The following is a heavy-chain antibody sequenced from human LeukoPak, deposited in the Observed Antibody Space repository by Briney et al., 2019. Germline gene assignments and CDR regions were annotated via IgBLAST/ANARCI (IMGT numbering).Heavy chain of an antibody. CDR3: ARGGNFYGLDV. D-gene: IGHD3-16*01. J-gene: IGHJ6*02. CDR1: GFTFSNFG. Sequence: GGSLRLSCAASGFTFSNFGMNWVRQAPGKGLEWVSYISNSGTTYYAASVKDRFTISRDNAKNSLYLHMNSLRGEDTAVYYCARGGNFYGLDVWGRGTTVTVSS. V-gene: IGHV3-48*01. CDR2: ISNSGTT.